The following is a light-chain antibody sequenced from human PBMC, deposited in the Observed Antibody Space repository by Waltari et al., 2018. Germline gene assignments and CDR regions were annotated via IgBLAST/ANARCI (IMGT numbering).Light chain of an antibody. J-gene: IGLJ1*01. CDR1: SSDVGGYNY. CDR3: TSYVGSNNYV. CDR2: EVT. Sequence: QSALTQPPSASGSPGQSVTISCTGTSSDVGGYNYVSWYQQHPGKVPKVIIYEVTKRPSGVPDRFSGSKSGNTASLTVSGLQAEDEADYYCTSYVGSNNYVFGTGTKVTVL. V-gene: IGLV2-8*01.